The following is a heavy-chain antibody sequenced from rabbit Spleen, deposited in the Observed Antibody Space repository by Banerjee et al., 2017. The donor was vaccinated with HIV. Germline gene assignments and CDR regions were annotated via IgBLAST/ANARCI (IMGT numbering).Heavy chain of an antibody. D-gene: IGHD8-1*01. V-gene: IGHV1S40*01. J-gene: IGHJ6*01. Sequence: QSLEESGGGLVKPGASLTLTCKASGFSFSSNHYMCWVRQAPGKGLEWIACIEGGSSAFSYFASWAKGRFTISKTSSTTVTLQMTSLTAADTATYFCARDSGSSFSSYGMDLWGPGTLVT. CDR2: IEGGSSAFS. CDR3: ARDSGSSFSSYGMDL. CDR1: GFSFSSNHY.